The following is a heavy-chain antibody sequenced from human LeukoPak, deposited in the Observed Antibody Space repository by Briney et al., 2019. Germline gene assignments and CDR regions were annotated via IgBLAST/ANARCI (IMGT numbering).Heavy chain of an antibody. CDR3: ASDAEGYCSSTSCYHDAFDI. J-gene: IGHJ3*02. V-gene: IGHV1-69*13. D-gene: IGHD2-2*01. Sequence: SVKVSCKASGGTFSSYAISWVRQAPGQGLEWTGGIIPIFGTANYAQKFQGRVTITADESTSTAYMELSSLRSEDTAVYYCASDAEGYCSSTSCYHDAFDIWGQGTMVTVSS. CDR2: IIPIFGTA. CDR1: GGTFSSYA.